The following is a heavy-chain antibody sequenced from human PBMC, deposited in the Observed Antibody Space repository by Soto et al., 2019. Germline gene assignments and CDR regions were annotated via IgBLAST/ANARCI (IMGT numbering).Heavy chain of an antibody. J-gene: IGHJ6*02. Sequence: SETLSLTCTVSGGSINSGDYHWTWIRQFPGKDLEWIGGIYYSASTYYNPSLVSRLTISLDTSKNQFSLRLTSATAVDTAVYYCARFGYHVLRFLEWLSPYGMDVWGQGTTVTVSS. CDR3: ARFGYHVLRFLEWLSPYGMDV. CDR2: IYYSAST. D-gene: IGHD3-3*01. CDR1: GGSINSGDYH. V-gene: IGHV4-30-4*01.